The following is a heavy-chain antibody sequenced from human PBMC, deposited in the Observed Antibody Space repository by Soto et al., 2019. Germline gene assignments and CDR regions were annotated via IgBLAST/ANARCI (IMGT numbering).Heavy chain of an antibody. CDR3: AKDQIPLRLTTGWFDP. CDR1: GFTFSSYA. J-gene: IGHJ5*02. CDR2: ISGSGGST. D-gene: IGHD5-12*01. V-gene: IGHV3-23*01. Sequence: PGGSLRLSCAASGFTFSSYAMSWVRQAPGKGLEWVSAISGSGGSTYYADSVKGRFTISRDNSKNTLYLQMNSLRAEDTAVYYCAKDQIPLRLTTGWFDPWGQGTLVTVSS.